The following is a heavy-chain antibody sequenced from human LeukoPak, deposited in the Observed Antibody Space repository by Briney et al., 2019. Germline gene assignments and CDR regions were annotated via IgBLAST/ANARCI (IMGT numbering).Heavy chain of an antibody. D-gene: IGHD4-23*01. CDR3: ARVETTVETLFDY. CDR1: GYTFTSYG. J-gene: IGHJ4*02. Sequence: ASVKVSCKASGYTFTSYGISWVRQAPGQGLEWMGWINTYNGNTNYAQKLQGRVTTTTDTSTSTAYMELRSLRSDDTAVYYCARVETTVETLFDYWGQGTLVTVSS. CDR2: INTYNGNT. V-gene: IGHV1-18*01.